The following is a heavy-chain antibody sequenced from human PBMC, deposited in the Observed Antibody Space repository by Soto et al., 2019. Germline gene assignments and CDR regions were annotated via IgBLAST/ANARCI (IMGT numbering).Heavy chain of an antibody. CDR3: SFGQYTSSSACIDF. CDR2: IYYSGST. J-gene: IGHJ4*02. D-gene: IGHD6-6*01. V-gene: IGHV4-31*03. Sequence: SETLSLTCNVSGASISSDGYYWSWVRQHQGEGLEWIGYIYYSGSTYYNPSLESRATISVDTSKNQLSLKLRSVAAPATAVYYFSFGQYTSSSACIDFRGQGTLVTVSS. CDR1: GASISSDGYY.